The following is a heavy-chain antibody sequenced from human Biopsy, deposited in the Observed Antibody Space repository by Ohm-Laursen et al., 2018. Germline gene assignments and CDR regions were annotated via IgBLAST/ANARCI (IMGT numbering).Heavy chain of an antibody. J-gene: IGHJ3*02. CDR1: GGSMTGYE. Sequence: SETLSLTCSVSGGSMTGYEWSWIRLAPGKGLEWIGHIYYSGGTKYSPSLASRVTFSVDMSKSQFSLKLYSVTAADTAVYYCARVEAGTYDALDIWGQGTLVAVSA. CDR2: IYYSGGT. CDR3: ARVEAGTYDALDI. V-gene: IGHV4-59*01. D-gene: IGHD1-26*01.